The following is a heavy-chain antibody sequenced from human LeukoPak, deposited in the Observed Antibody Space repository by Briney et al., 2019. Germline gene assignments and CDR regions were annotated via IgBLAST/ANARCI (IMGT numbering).Heavy chain of an antibody. Sequence: GASVKVSCKSSGGTFSSYAISWVRQAPGQGLKWMGGIIPIFGTANYAQKFQGRVTITADESTSTAYMELSSLRSEDTAVYYCAREGDLVVPAAMPYVYWGQGTLVTVSS. V-gene: IGHV1-69*13. CDR3: AREGDLVVPAAMPYVY. J-gene: IGHJ4*02. CDR2: IIPIFGTA. D-gene: IGHD2-2*01. CDR1: GGTFSSYA.